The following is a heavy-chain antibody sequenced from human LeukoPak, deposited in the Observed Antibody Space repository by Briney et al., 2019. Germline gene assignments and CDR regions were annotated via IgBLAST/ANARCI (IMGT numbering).Heavy chain of an antibody. CDR3: TTGIDIVIVPAATAPDFDY. V-gene: IGHV3-15*01. CDR2: IKSKTDGGTT. J-gene: IGHJ4*02. D-gene: IGHD2-2*01. Sequence: GGSLRLSCAASGFTFSNALMSWVRQAPGKGLEWVGRIKSKTDGGTTDYAAPVKGRFTISRDDSKNTLYLHMNSLKTEDTAAYYCTTGIDIVIVPAATAPDFDYWGQGTLVTVSS. CDR1: GFTFSNAL.